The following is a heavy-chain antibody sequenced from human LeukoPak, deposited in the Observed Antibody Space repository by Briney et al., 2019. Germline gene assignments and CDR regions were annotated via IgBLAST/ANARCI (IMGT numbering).Heavy chain of an antibody. J-gene: IGHJ4*01. V-gene: IGHV3-48*01. Sequence: PGGSLRLSCAASGFNFNVYSMTWVRQAPGKGLEWLSYISSSGRTIYYADSVKGRFSISRDNAKNSLYLQMNSLRAEDTAVYYCARQGDDYWGHGTLVTVSS. CDR1: GFNFNVYS. CDR3: ARQGDDY. D-gene: IGHD3-16*01. CDR2: ISSSGRTI.